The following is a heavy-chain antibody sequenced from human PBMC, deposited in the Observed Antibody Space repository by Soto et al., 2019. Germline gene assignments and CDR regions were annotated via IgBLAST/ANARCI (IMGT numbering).Heavy chain of an antibody. CDR1: GGSISSSSYY. V-gene: IGHV4-39*01. J-gene: IGHJ1*01. CDR3: AKNYGDYVWYFQH. D-gene: IGHD4-17*01. Sequence: QLQLQESGPGLVKPSETLSLTCTVSGGSISSSSYYWGWIRQPPGKGLEWIGSIYYSGSTYYNPSLKSRVTISVDTSKNQFSLKLSSVTAADTAVYYCAKNYGDYVWYFQHWGQGTLVTVSS. CDR2: IYYSGST.